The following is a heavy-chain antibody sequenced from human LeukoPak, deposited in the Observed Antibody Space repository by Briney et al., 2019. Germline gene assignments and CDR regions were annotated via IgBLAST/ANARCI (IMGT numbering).Heavy chain of an antibody. CDR2: ISHDGSTK. CDR3: WRVVYVRGAFDY. D-gene: IGHD1-26*01. Sequence: PGGSLRLSCAASGFTFSSYAMHWVRQAPGKGLEWVAVISHDGSTKYYADSVKGRFSVSGDNSKNTLYLQMNSLRAEDTAVYYWWRVVYVRGAFDYWGQGTLVTVSS. J-gene: IGHJ4*02. CDR1: GFTFSSYA. V-gene: IGHV3-30*04.